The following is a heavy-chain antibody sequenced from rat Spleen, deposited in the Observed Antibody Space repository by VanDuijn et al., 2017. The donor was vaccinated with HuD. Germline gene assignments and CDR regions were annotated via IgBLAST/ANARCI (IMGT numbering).Heavy chain of an antibody. CDR1: GFTFSDYG. D-gene: IGHD4-4*01. Sequence: EVQLVESGGGLVQPGRSLKLSCAASGFTFSDYGVAWVRQAPTKALEWVATISDGDSSGHSSTYSRDSVKGRFTISIDNAKSTLYRQMTRLRSEDTATYYCAKGRGYNLLDYWGQGGMVTVSA. J-gene: IGHJ2*01. V-gene: IGHV5-29*01. CDR2: ISDGDSSGHSST. CDR3: AKGRGYNLLDY.